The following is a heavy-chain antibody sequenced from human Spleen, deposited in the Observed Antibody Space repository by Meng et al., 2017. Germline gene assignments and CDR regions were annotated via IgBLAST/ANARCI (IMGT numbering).Heavy chain of an antibody. CDR1: GYTFTSYY. J-gene: IGHJ2*01. CDR3: ARSRDGYNSGDWYFDI. CDR2: INPTSGST. D-gene: IGHD5-24*01. V-gene: IGHV1-46*01. Sequence: ASVKVSCKASGYTFTSYYIHWVRQAPGQGLEWMGIINPTSGSTSYAQRFQGRLTMARDTSTSTDYMDLNSLIFEDTAVFFCARSRDGYNSGDWYFDIWGRGTLVTVSS.